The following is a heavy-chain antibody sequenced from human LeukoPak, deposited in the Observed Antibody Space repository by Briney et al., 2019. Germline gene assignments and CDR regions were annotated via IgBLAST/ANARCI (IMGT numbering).Heavy chain of an antibody. J-gene: IGHJ3*02. V-gene: IGHV1-46*01. Sequence: ASVKVSCKASGYTFTSYYMHWVRQAPGQGLEWMGIINPSGGSTSYAQKFQGRVTMTRDMSTSTVYMELSSLRSEDTAVYYCARDLGIRAFDIWGQGTMVTVSS. CDR1: GYTFTSYY. CDR3: ARDLGIRAFDI. D-gene: IGHD5-18*01. CDR2: INPSGGST.